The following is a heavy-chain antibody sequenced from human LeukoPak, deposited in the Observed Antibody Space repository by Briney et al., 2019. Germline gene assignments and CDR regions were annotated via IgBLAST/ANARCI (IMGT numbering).Heavy chain of an antibody. CDR1: GFTFSSYA. V-gene: IGHV3-23*01. CDR3: AKEVGVAGTPYFDY. D-gene: IGHD6-19*01. J-gene: IGHJ4*02. CDR2: ISGSGGST. Sequence: PGGSLRLSCAASGFTFSSYAMSWVRQAPGKGLEWVSAISGSGGSTYYADSVKGRFTISRDNSKNTLYLQMNSRRAEDTAIYYCAKEVGVAGTPYFDYWGQGTLVTVSS.